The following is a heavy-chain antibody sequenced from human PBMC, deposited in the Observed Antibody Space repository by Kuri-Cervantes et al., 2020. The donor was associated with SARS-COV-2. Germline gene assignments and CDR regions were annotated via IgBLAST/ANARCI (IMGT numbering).Heavy chain of an antibody. CDR2: ITPFNGNT. J-gene: IGHJ3*02. V-gene: IGHV1-45*01. D-gene: IGHD5-24*01. CDR3: ARSGPGAISREDGALDI. CDR1: GDTLTYRS. Sequence: SVKVSCKASGDTLTYRSLHWVRQAPGQAPEWMGWITPFNGNTKYAQKFQDRVTITRDRSMNTAYMELNSLRSEDTAMYYCARSGPGAISREDGALDIWGQGTMVTVSS.